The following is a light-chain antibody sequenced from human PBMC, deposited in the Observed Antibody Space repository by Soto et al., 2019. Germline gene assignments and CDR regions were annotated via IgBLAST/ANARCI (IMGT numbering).Light chain of an antibody. CDR2: GAS. CDR3: QQYGSSPIT. Sequence: IVLTQSPGTLSLSPGERATLSCWASQSVTSSYLAWYQQKPGQAPRLLIYGASIRATGIPDRFSGSGSGTDFTLTINRLEPEDFAVFYCQQYGSSPITFGQGTRLEIK. V-gene: IGKV3-20*01. J-gene: IGKJ5*01. CDR1: QSVTSSY.